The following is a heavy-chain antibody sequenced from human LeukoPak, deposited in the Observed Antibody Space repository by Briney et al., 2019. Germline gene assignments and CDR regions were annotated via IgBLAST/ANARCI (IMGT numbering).Heavy chain of an antibody. CDR3: AREGGSYSVFDY. CDR1: GGSISSYY. Sequence: PSETLSLTCTVSGGSISSYYWSWIRQPPGKGLEWIGYIYYSGSTNYNPSLKSRVAISVDTSKNQFSLKLSSVTAADTAVYYCAREGGSYSVFDYWGQGTLATVSS. CDR2: IYYSGST. J-gene: IGHJ4*02. D-gene: IGHD1-26*01. V-gene: IGHV4-59*01.